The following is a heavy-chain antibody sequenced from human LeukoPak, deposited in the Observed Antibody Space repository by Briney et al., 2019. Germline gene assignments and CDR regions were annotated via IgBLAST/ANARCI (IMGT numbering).Heavy chain of an antibody. CDR1: GYMFTNYG. J-gene: IGHJ3*02. CDR2: INTYKGNT. D-gene: IGHD6-6*01. CDR3: VRQSRIVARSGDDAFDI. V-gene: IGHV1-18*01. Sequence: ASVTVSCKASGYMFTNYGISWVRQAPGQGLEWMGWINTYKGNTNYAQKLQGRVIMTTDTSTSTAYMELRSLRSDDTAVYYCVRQSRIVARSGDDAFDIWGQGTMVTVSS.